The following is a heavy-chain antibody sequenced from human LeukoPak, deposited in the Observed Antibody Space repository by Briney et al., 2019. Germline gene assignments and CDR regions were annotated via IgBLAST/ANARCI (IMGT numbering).Heavy chain of an antibody. D-gene: IGHD3-22*01. CDR1: SYSFINFG. V-gene: IGHV1-18*01. J-gene: IGHJ3*02. Sequence: ASVKVSCKTSSYSFINFGITWVRQAPGQGLEWMGWISPYNGDAKYAQNVQGRVTMTTDTSTSTAYMELRSLTSDDTAVYYRARDGKYDSSGYSLALDTWGQGTMVTISS. CDR3: ARDGKYDSSGYSLALDT. CDR2: ISPYNGDA.